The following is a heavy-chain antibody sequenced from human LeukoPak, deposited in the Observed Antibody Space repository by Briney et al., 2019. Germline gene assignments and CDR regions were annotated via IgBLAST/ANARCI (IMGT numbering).Heavy chain of an antibody. D-gene: IGHD1-26*01. CDR1: GFTFSSYA. CDR2: ISGSGGST. Sequence: GGSLRLSCAASGFTFSSYAMSWVRQAPGKGLEWVSAISGSGGSTYYADSVKGRFTISRDNSKNALYLQMNSLRAEDTAVYYCSNHFRWGLYYGRTVGAKGPRSPSP. V-gene: IGHV3-23*01. J-gene: IGHJ6*02. CDR3: SNHFRWGLYYGRTV.